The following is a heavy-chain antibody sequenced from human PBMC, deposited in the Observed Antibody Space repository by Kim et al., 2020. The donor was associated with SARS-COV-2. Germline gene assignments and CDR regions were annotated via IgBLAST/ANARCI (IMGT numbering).Heavy chain of an antibody. CDR3: ATLAAVTGGVYYYYGMDV. D-gene: IGHD6-13*01. J-gene: IGHJ6*02. CDR2: INTNTGNP. V-gene: IGHV7-4-1*02. CDR1: GYTFTSYA. Sequence: ASVKVSCKASGYTFTSYAMNWVRQAPGQGLEWMGWINTNTGNPTYAQGFTGRFVFSLDTSVSTAYLQISSLKAEDTAVYYCATLAAVTGGVYYYYGMDVWGQGTTVTVSS.